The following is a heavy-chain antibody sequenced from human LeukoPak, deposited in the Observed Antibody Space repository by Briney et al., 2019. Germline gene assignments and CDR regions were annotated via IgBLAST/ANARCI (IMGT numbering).Heavy chain of an antibody. CDR3: ASGGRLGYCSSTSCYRNYKFDY. CDR2: INNSGST. Sequence: PSETLSLTCAGYGGSFSGYYWSWIRQPPGKGLKWIGEINNSGSTNYNTPLKSRVTISVDTSKNQFSLKLSPVTAADTAVYYCASGGRLGYCSSTSCYRNYKFDYWGQGTLVTVSS. D-gene: IGHD2-2*01. J-gene: IGHJ4*02. CDR1: GGSFSGYY. V-gene: IGHV4-34*01.